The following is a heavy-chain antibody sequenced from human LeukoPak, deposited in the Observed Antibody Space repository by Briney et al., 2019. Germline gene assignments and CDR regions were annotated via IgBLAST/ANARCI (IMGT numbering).Heavy chain of an antibody. CDR1: GGSISSGDYY. V-gene: IGHV4-30-4*01. CDR3: ARDPNIVVVPAAIGWFDP. D-gene: IGHD2-2*01. Sequence: SETLSLTCTVSGGSISSGDYYWSWIRQPPGKGLEWIGYIYYSGSTYYNPSLKSRVTISVDTSKNQFSLKLSSVTAADTAVYYCARDPNIVVVPAAIGWFDPWGQGTLVTVSS. CDR2: IYYSGST. J-gene: IGHJ5*02.